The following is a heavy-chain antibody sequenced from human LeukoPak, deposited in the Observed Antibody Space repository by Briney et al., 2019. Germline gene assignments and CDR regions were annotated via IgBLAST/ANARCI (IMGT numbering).Heavy chain of an antibody. CDR2: INDSGVT. D-gene: IGHD2-15*01. CDR3: ARRLVDSGASQVSDH. V-gene: IGHV4-34*01. J-gene: IGHJ4*02. CDR1: GWTFNGYY. Sequence: PSETLSLTCAAYGWTFNGYYWSWIRQSPGEGLEWIGEINDSGVTNCNPSPESRVVLSVDTSKNQFSLRLSSVTAADTAVYYCARRLVDSGASQVSDHWGQGTLVTVSS.